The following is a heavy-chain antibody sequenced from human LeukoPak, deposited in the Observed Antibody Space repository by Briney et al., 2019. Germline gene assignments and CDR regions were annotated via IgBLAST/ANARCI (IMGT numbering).Heavy chain of an antibody. Sequence: SGTLSLTCTVSGYSISSGYYWGWIRQPPGKGLEWIGSIYHSGSTYYNPSLKSRVTISVDTSKNQFSLKLSSVTAADTAVYYCARVSDQAFDYWGQGTLVTVSS. CDR1: GYSISSGYY. D-gene: IGHD2-2*01. CDR2: IYHSGST. J-gene: IGHJ4*02. V-gene: IGHV4-38-2*02. CDR3: ARVSDQAFDY.